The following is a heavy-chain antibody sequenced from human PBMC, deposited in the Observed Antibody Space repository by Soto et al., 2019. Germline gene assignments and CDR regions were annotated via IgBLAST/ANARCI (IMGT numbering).Heavy chain of an antibody. V-gene: IGHV3-23*01. CDR2: IRNTGGST. D-gene: IGHD5-12*01. Sequence: EVQLLQSGGDWVQPGGSLRLSCAASGFPFSGYAMSWVRQAPGKGLEWVSGIRNTGGSTFYADSVKGRFTIARDNSENKLYLQTNSLNAEDTAVYFCAKDQAGGWISHGYDHWGQGARVAVS. CDR1: GFPFSGYA. J-gene: IGHJ5*02. CDR3: AKDQAGGWISHGYDH.